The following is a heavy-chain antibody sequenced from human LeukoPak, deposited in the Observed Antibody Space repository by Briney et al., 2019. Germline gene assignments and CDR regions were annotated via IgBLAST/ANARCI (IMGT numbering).Heavy chain of an antibody. CDR2: ISSCSTNI. J-gene: IGHJ5*02. V-gene: IGHV3-21*01. CDR3: SGWYFDP. CDR1: GFTFSSYR. D-gene: IGHD6-19*01. Sequence: PGGSLRLSCAASGFTFSSYRMNWVRQAPGKGLEWVSSISSCSTNIYYADSVKGRFTISRDNAKNSLYLQMNSLRAEDTAVYYSSGWYFDPWGQGTLVTVSS.